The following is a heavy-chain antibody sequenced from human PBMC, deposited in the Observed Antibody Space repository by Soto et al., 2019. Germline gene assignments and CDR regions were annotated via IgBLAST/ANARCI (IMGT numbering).Heavy chain of an antibody. V-gene: IGHV1-46*02. Sequence: QVQLVQSGAEVKKAGASVKVSCKSSGYPFNTYYLHWVRQAPGQGLEWMGMIHPSGGGSTYAQKFLGRVTMTMDSSTSTVFMELTSLRSADTAVYYCARGGHIAVVTDSFDSWGQGTLVTVSS. CDR2: IHPSGGGS. CDR1: GYPFNTYY. CDR3: ARGGHIAVVTDSFDS. J-gene: IGHJ4*02. D-gene: IGHD2-21*02.